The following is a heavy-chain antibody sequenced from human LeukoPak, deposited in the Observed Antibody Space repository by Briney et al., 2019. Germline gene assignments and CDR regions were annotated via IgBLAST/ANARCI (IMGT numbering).Heavy chain of an antibody. D-gene: IGHD3-22*01. CDR2: INRDGSST. CDR1: GIIFSNYW. Sequence: GGSLRLSCAASGIIFSNYWMHWVRQAPGKGLVWVSRINRDGSSTSYADSVKGRFTISRDNAKNSLYLQMNSLRAEDTAVYYCAREGGGYYDSSGSLDYWGQGTLVTVSS. CDR3: AREGGGYYDSSGSLDY. J-gene: IGHJ4*02. V-gene: IGHV3-74*01.